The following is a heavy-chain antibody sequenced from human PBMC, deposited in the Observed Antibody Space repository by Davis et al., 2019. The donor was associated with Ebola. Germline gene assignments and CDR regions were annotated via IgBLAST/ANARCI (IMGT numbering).Heavy chain of an antibody. CDR3: ARGSTMSQ. CDR2: INAGNGNT. CDR1: GGTFSSYT. D-gene: IGHD3-10*02. V-gene: IGHV1-3*01. J-gene: IGHJ4*02. Sequence: ASVKVSCKASGGTFSSYTISWVRQAPGQRLEWMGWINAGNGNTKYSQKFQGRVTITRDTSASTAYMELSSLRSEDTAVYYCARGSTMSQWGQGTLVTVSS.